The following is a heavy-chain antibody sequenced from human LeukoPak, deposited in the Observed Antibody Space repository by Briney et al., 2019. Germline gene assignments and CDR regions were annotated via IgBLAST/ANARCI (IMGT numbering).Heavy chain of an antibody. Sequence: PSETLSLTCTVSGGSLSSGDYYWSWIRQPPGKGLEWTAYMYYSGSTYYNPSLKSRVTMSADTSKNQLSLKLSSVTAADTAVYYCARPYYYDSRIDPWGQGILVTVSS. J-gene: IGHJ5*02. CDR1: GGSLSSGDYY. CDR2: MYYSGST. V-gene: IGHV4-30-4*01. D-gene: IGHD3-22*01. CDR3: ARPYYYDSRIDP.